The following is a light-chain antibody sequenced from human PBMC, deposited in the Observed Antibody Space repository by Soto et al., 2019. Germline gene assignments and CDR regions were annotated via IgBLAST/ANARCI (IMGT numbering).Light chain of an antibody. Sequence: QSALTQPASVSGSPGQSIIISCTGTDSDVGGYEYVSWYQQHPGKVPKLMIYDVIHRPSGVSHRFSGSKSSNTASLTISGLQAEDEADYYCSSYTSSSTWVFGGGTKLTVL. J-gene: IGLJ3*02. CDR3: SSYTSSSTWV. CDR2: DVI. CDR1: DSDVGGYEY. V-gene: IGLV2-14*03.